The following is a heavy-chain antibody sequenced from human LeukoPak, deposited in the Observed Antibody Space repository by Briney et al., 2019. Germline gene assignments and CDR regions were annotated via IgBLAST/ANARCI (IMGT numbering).Heavy chain of an antibody. CDR2: IYYTGST. J-gene: IGHJ4*02. CDR3: ARAALYNWNGEFDY. Sequence: PSETLSLTCTVSGGSISTYYWSWIRQPPGKGLEWIGYIYYTGSTNYNPSLKSRVTISVDTSKNQFSLKLSSVTAADTAVYYCARAALYNWNGEFDYWGQGTLVTVSS. CDR1: GGSISTYY. V-gene: IGHV4-59*12. D-gene: IGHD1-20*01.